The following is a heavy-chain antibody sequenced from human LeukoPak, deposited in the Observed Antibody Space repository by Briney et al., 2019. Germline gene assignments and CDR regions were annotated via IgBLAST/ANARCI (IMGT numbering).Heavy chain of an antibody. D-gene: IGHD2-2*01. CDR1: GFTFSSYE. Sequence: GGSLRLSCAASGFTFSSYEMNWVRQAPGKGLEWVSYISSSGSTIYYADSVKGRFTISRDNAKKSLYLQMNSLRAEDTAVYYCARVILYCSGTSCYRSHYYYYYMDVWGKGTTVTVSS. V-gene: IGHV3-48*03. CDR3: ARVILYCSGTSCYRSHYYYYYMDV. CDR2: ISSSGSTI. J-gene: IGHJ6*03.